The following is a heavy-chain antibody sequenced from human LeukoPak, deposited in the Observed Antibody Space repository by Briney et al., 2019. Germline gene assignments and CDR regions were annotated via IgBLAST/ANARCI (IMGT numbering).Heavy chain of an antibody. J-gene: IGHJ4*02. CDR1: GFTIDNYG. CDR2: VSWYEGGT. D-gene: IGHD3-22*01. Sequence: WGSLRLSCAASGFTIDNYGIYWVRLAPRQGLGLVCVVSWYEGGTGYSDPVHGRFTISTINAKNTLYPQLNSLRAAETALYYYATGEDSPFDYWGQGTMVTVSS. CDR3: ATGEDSPFDY. V-gene: IGHV3-20*04.